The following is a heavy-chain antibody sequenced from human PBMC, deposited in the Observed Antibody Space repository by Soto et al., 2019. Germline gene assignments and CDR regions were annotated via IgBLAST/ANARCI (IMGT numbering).Heavy chain of an antibody. CDR1: GFTFSSYS. CDR3: ARHTFGGVIVYYFDY. CDR2: ISSSSSYI. Sequence: GGSLRLSCAASGFTFSSYSMNWVRQAPGKGLEWVSSISSSSSYIYYADSVKGRFTISRDNAKNSLYLQMNSLRAEDTAVYYCARHTFGGVIVYYFDYWGQGTLVTVSS. J-gene: IGHJ4*02. D-gene: IGHD3-16*02. V-gene: IGHV3-21*01.